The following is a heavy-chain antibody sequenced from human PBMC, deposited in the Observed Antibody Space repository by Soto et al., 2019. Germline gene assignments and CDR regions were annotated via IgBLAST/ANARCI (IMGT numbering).Heavy chain of an antibody. D-gene: IGHD4-17*01. CDR2: IYYSGST. CDR3: ARAWTTPGQIGLDV. CDR1: GGSISSGDYY. V-gene: IGHV4-30-4*01. J-gene: IGHJ6*02. Sequence: QVQLQESGPGLVKPSQTLSLTCTVSGGSISSGDYYWSWIRQPPGKGLEWIGYIYYSGSTYYNPSLKSRVTXXVXTXRNQFSLKLSSVTAADTAVYYCARAWTTPGQIGLDVWGQGTTVTVSS.